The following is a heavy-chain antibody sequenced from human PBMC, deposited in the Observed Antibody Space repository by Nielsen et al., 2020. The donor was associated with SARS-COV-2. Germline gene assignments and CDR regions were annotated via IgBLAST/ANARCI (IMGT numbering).Heavy chain of an antibody. V-gene: IGHV3-30-3*01. CDR2: ISYDGSNK. J-gene: IGHJ6*02. Sequence: VRQAPGKGLEWVAVISYDGSNKYYADSVKGRFTISRDNSKNTLYLKMNSLRAEDTAVYYCARAPHYYYYGMDVWGQGTTVTVS. CDR3: ARAPHYYYYGMDV.